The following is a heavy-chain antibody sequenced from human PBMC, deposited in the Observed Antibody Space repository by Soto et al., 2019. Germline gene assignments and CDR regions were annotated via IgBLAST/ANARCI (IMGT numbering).Heavy chain of an antibody. CDR2: IYSGGST. V-gene: IGHV3-53*01. D-gene: IGHD5-12*01. Sequence: EVQLVESGGGLIQPGGSLRLSCAASGFTVSSNYMSWVRQAPGKGLEWVSVIYSGGSTYYADSVKGRFTISRDNSKNTLYRQMNSLRAEVTAVHYCVSDTGRWLQVNAFEICGQGTMVTVSS. CDR3: VSDTGRWLQVNAFEI. J-gene: IGHJ3*02. CDR1: GFTVSSNY.